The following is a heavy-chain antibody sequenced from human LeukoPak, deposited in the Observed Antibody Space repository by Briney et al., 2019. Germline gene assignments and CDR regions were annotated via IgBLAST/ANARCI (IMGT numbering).Heavy chain of an antibody. Sequence: SETLSLTCTVSGYSISSGYYWGWIRQPPGKGLEWIGSIYHSGSTNYNPSLKSRVTISVDTSKNQFSLKLSSVTAADTAVYYCARRGLGVFGESRVPSRRNWFDPWGQGTLVTVSS. D-gene: IGHD3-10*02. V-gene: IGHV4-38-2*02. CDR1: GYSISSGYY. J-gene: IGHJ5*02. CDR2: IYHSGST. CDR3: ARRGLGVFGESRVPSRRNWFDP.